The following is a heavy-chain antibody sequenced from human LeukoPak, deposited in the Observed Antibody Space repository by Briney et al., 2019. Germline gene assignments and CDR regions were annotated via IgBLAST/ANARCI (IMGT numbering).Heavy chain of an antibody. CDR1: GFTFSSYG. J-gene: IGHJ4*02. CDR3: AKEGIYLKSSLED. CDR2: IWYEERTK. Sequence: GGSLRLSCTASGFTFSSYGMHWVRQAPGNGLEWVATIWYEERTKYYIDSVKGRFTISRDNSKNTFYLQMNSLRVDDTAIYYCAKEGIYLKSSLEDWGQGTLVTVSS. D-gene: IGHD5-12*01. V-gene: IGHV3-33*06.